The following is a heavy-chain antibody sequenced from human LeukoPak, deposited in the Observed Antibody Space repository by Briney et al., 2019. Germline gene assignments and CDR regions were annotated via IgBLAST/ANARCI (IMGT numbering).Heavy chain of an antibody. CDR2: IYHSGST. Sequence: SETLSLTCAVSGYSISSGYYWGWIRPPPGKGLEWTGSIYHSGSTYYNPSLKSRVTISVDTSKNQFSLKLSSVTAADTAVYYCARTRVVPAAPPDAFDIWGQGTMVTVSS. CDR3: ARTRVVPAAPPDAFDI. V-gene: IGHV4-38-2*01. J-gene: IGHJ3*02. D-gene: IGHD2-2*01. CDR1: GYSISSGYY.